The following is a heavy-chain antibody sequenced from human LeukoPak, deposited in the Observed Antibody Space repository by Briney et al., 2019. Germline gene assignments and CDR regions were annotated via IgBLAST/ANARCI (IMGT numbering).Heavy chain of an antibody. J-gene: IGHJ4*02. CDR2: INGSGGST. V-gene: IGHV3-23*01. Sequence: HPGGSLRLSCAASGFTFSSYAMSRVRQAPGKGLEWVSAINGSGGSTYYAGSVKGRFTISRDNSKNTLYLQMNSLRAEDTAVYYCAKERYYYDSSGYSVYWGQGTLVTVSS. CDR3: AKERYYYDSSGYSVY. CDR1: GFTFSSYA. D-gene: IGHD3-22*01.